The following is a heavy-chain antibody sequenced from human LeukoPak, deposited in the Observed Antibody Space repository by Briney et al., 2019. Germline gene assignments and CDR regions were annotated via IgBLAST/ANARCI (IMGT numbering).Heavy chain of an antibody. J-gene: IGHJ4*02. V-gene: IGHV3-30-3*01. CDR3: AKQWLVYFDY. Sequence: GGSLRLSCAAPGFTFSSYAMHWVRQAPGKGLEWVAVISYDGSNKYYADSVKGRFTTPRDNSKNTLYLQMNSLRAEDTAVYYCAKQWLVYFDYWGQGTLVTVSS. D-gene: IGHD6-19*01. CDR1: GFTFSSYA. CDR2: ISYDGSNK.